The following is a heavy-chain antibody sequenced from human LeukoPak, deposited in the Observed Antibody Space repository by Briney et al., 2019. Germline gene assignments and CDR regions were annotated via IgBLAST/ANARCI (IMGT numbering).Heavy chain of an antibody. Sequence: SETLSLTCTVSGGSISSSSYYWGWIRQPPGKGLEWIGSIYYSGSTYYNPSLKSRVTISVDTSKNQFSLKLSSVTAADTAVYYCARRDSSGWLLNAFDIWGQGTMVTVSS. CDR2: IYYSGST. CDR1: GGSISSSSYY. D-gene: IGHD6-19*01. V-gene: IGHV4-39*07. CDR3: ARRDSSGWLLNAFDI. J-gene: IGHJ3*02.